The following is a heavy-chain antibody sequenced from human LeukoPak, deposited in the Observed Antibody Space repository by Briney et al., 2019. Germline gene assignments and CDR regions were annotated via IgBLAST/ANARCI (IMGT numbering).Heavy chain of an antibody. J-gene: IGHJ4*02. D-gene: IGHD1-26*01. CDR1: GGSISSYY. CDR3: ASRGGSYTLDY. V-gene: IGHV4-59*08. Sequence: SETLSLTCTVSGGSISSYYWSWVRRPPGKGLEWIGYICYSGTTNYNPSLKSRVTISVDTSKNQFSLKLSSVTAADTAVYYCASRGGSYTLDYWGQGTLVTVSS. CDR2: ICYSGTT.